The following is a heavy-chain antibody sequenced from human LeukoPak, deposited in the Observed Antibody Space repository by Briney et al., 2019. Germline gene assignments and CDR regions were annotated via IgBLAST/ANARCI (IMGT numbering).Heavy chain of an antibody. J-gene: IGHJ4*02. CDR1: GFTFNKYA. V-gene: IGHV3-23*01. D-gene: IGHD3-10*01. Sequence: GGSLRLSCAASGFTFNKYAMSWVRQAPGKGLEWVSGISGGGASTYYADSVEGRFTISRDNSKNTLVLQMNGLRAEDTAVYYCARKSDSLMVRGGDCWGQGALVTVSS. CDR2: ISGGGAST. CDR3: ARKSDSLMVRGGDC.